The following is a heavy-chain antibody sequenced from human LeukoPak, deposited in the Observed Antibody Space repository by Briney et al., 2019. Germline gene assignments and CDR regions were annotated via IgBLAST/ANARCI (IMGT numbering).Heavy chain of an antibody. CDR2: IKQDGSEK. D-gene: IGHD3-22*01. J-gene: IGHJ4*02. CDR1: GFTFSSYW. CDR3: ARAPTNYYDSSGYDGSQGSGSKYYFDY. Sequence: GGSLRLSCAASGFTFSSYWMSWVRQAPGKGLEWVANIKQDGSEKYYVDSVKGRFTISRDNAKNSLYLQMNSLRAEDTAVYYCARAPTNYYDSSGYDGSQGSGSKYYFDYWGQGTLVTVSS. V-gene: IGHV3-7*01.